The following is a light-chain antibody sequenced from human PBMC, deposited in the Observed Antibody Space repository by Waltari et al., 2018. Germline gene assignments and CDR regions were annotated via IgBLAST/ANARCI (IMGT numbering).Light chain of an antibody. Sequence: QSALTQPASVSGSPGQSITISCTGTSSDVGSYNLVSWYQQHPGKAPKLMIYEVSKRPSGVSNRFSGSKSGNTASLTISGLQAEDEADYYCCSYAGSNTLGVFGGGTKPTVL. V-gene: IGLV2-23*02. CDR1: SSDVGSYNL. CDR3: CSYAGSNTLGV. CDR2: EVS. J-gene: IGLJ3*02.